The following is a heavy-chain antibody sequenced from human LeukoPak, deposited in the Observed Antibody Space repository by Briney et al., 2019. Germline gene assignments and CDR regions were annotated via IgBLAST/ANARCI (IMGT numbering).Heavy chain of an antibody. D-gene: IGHD6-19*01. V-gene: IGHV4-59*01. CDR2: IFDNGAT. Sequence: MPSETLSLTCAVSGGSITTYCWNWLRQVPGKGLEWIGHIFDNGATNYNPSLKSRVTISVDTSKNQFSLKLSSVTAADTAVYYCARVAYSSGWYDYWGQGTLVTVSS. CDR1: GGSITTYC. CDR3: ARVAYSSGWYDY. J-gene: IGHJ4*02.